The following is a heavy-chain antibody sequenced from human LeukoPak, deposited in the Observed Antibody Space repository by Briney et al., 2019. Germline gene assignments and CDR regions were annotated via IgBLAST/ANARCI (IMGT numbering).Heavy chain of an antibody. CDR1: GGSISSYY. CDR3: MDV. J-gene: IGHJ6*03. Sequence: SETLSLTCTVSGGSISSYYWSWIRQPPGKGLEWIGYINYSGSTNYNPSLMSRVTISLDTSKTDTAVYYCAREGAAPMYYYYMDVWGKGTTVTVSS. D-gene: IGHD2-2*01. V-gene: IGHV4-59*01. CDR2: INYSGST.